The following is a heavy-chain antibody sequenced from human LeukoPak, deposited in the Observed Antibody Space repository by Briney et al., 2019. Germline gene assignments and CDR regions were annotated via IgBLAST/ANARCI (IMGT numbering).Heavy chain of an antibody. J-gene: IGHJ4*02. D-gene: IGHD6-19*01. CDR3: AREDSGWTL. Sequence: GGSLRLSCAASGLIFSNYWMSWVRQAPGKGLEWVANINQDGSEEYYVDSVKGRFTISKDNAKNSVYLQMNSLRVEDTAVYYCAREDSGWTLGGRGTLVSVSS. V-gene: IGHV3-7*01. CDR2: INQDGSEE. CDR1: GLIFSNYW.